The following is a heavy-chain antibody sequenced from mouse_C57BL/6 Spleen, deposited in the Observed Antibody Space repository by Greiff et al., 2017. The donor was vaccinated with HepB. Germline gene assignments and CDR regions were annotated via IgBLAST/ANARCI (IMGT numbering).Heavy chain of an antibody. CDR3: TSLYDYEYYYAMEY. Sequence: EVQRVESGAELVRPGASVKLSCTASGFNIKDYYMHWVKQRPEQGLEWIERIDPEDGDTEYAPKFQGKATMTADTSSNTAYLHLSSLTSEDTAVYYCTSLYDYEYYYAMEYWGQGTSVTVSS. J-gene: IGHJ4*01. CDR1: GFNIKDYY. D-gene: IGHD2-4*01. V-gene: IGHV14-1*01. CDR2: IDPEDGDT.